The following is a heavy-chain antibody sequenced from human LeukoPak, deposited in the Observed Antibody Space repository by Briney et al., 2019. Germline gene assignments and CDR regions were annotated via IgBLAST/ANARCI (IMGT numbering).Heavy chain of an antibody. Sequence: ASVKVSCKASGYTFSAYYIHWVRQVPGQGLEWMGWINPTSGGTKYAQKFQGRISMTRDTSISTAYMELSRLRSDDTAVYYCARGHEVGIVDYWGQGTLVTVSS. D-gene: IGHD2-21*01. V-gene: IGHV1-2*02. CDR1: GYTFSAYY. CDR3: ARGHEVGIVDY. J-gene: IGHJ4*02. CDR2: INPTSGGT.